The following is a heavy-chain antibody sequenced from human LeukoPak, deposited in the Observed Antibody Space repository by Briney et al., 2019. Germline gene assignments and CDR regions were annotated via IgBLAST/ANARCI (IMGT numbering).Heavy chain of an antibody. CDR2: MSSDGSNQ. J-gene: IGHJ5*02. Sequence: PGKSLRLSCAASGFTFGTYSMQWVRQPPGKGLEWVAVMSSDGSNQQYADSVKGRFTISRDNSKNTLYLHMSNLRAEDTAVYYCARDSTSNAWSIRWFDLWGQGTLVTVSS. CDR3: ARDSTSNAWSIRWFDL. V-gene: IGHV3-30-3*01. D-gene: IGHD6-19*01. CDR1: GFTFGTYS.